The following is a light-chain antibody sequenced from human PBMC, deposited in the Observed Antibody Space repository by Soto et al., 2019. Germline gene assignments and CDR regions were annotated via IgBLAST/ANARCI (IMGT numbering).Light chain of an antibody. CDR1: QSVSSSY. J-gene: IGKJ3*01. CDR2: GAS. Sequence: EIVLTQSPGTLSLSPRERATLSCRASQSVSSSYLAWYQQKPGQAPRLLIYGASSRATGIQVRFSGSGSGTDFTLTISRPEPEDFAVYYCQQYWISQFTFGPGTKVHIK. CDR3: QQYWISQFT. V-gene: IGKV3-20*01.